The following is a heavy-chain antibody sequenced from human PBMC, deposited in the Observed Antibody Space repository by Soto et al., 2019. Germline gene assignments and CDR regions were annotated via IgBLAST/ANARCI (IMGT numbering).Heavy chain of an antibody. CDR2: FDYSGRT. V-gene: IGHV4-39*01. D-gene: IGHD4-17*01. Sequence: QLQLQESGPGLVKPSETLSLTCTVSGGSISSNNYYWGWIRQPPGKGLEWIGSFDYSGRTYYNPSPNRRVTISVDTAKHQSSLRLNSVTAADPGVHYCASGYGGNSGKYWGQGTLVTVSS. CDR1: GGSISSNNYY. CDR3: ASGYGGNSGKY. J-gene: IGHJ4*02.